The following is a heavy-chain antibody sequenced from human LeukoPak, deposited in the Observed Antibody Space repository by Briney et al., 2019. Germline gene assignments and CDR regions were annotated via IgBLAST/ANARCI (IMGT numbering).Heavy chain of an antibody. V-gene: IGHV3-74*01. Sequence: PGGSLRLSCAASGFTFSSYGMSWVRQAPGKGLVWVSRINSDGSSTSYADSVKGRFTISRDNAKNTLYLQMNSLRAEDTAVYYCARERERYSYGLDYWGQGTLVTVSS. CDR3: ARERERYSYGLDY. D-gene: IGHD5-18*01. J-gene: IGHJ4*02. CDR1: GFTFSSYG. CDR2: INSDGSST.